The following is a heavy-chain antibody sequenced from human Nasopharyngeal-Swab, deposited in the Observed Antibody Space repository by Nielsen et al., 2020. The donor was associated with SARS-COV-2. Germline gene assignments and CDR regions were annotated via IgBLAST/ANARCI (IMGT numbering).Heavy chain of an antibody. D-gene: IGHD2-15*01. Sequence: RQAPGKGLEWIGYIYYSGSTYYNPSLKSRVTISVDTSKNQFSLKLSPVTAADTAVYYCAGFPYCSCGSCSNDYWGQGTLVTVSS. J-gene: IGHJ4*02. V-gene: IGHV4-31*02. CDR3: AGFPYCSCGSCSNDY. CDR2: IYYSGST.